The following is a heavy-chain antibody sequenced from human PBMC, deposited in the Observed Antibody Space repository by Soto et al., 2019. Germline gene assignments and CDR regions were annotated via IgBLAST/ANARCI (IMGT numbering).Heavy chain of an antibody. CDR1: GFTFSSYG. V-gene: IGHV3-33*01. J-gene: IGHJ5*02. CDR2: IWYDGSNK. CDR3: ARDLERQYSSSWYVSGTGNWFDP. D-gene: IGHD6-13*01. Sequence: PGGSLRLSCAASGFTFSSYGMHWGRQAPCKGLEWVAVIWYDGSNKYYADSVKGRFTISRDNSKNTLYLQMNSLRAEDTTVYYCARDLERQYSSSWYVSGTGNWFDPCGKGNLVTVAS.